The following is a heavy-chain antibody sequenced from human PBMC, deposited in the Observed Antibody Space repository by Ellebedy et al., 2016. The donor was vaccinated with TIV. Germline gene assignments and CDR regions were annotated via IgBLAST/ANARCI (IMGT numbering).Heavy chain of an antibody. CDR1: VGSINTGGFY. CDR3: AGVPHGQFGWFDS. D-gene: IGHD3-10*01. J-gene: IGHJ5*01. CDR2: IDYTGRA. V-gene: IGHV4-31*03. Sequence: MPSETLSLTCTVSVGSINTGGFYWSWIRQVPGKGLEWIGYIDYTGRAYQNLSLESRVSISVATSKKQFSLRLNSVTVADTAIYFCAGVPHGQFGWFDSWGRGTLVTVSS.